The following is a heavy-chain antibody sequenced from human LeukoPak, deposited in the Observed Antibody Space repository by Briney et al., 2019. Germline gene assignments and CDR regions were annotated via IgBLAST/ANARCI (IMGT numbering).Heavy chain of an antibody. V-gene: IGHV6-1*01. Sequence: SQTLSLTCAISGDSVSSNNAAWNWIRQSPSRGLEWLGRTYYRSKWYNNYAESVKSRITINPDTSKNQFSLQLNSVTAADTAVYYCARDAGWRLDPWGQGTLVTVSS. CDR1: GDSVSSNNAA. D-gene: IGHD3-3*01. J-gene: IGHJ5*02. CDR2: TYYRSKWYN. CDR3: ARDAGWRLDP.